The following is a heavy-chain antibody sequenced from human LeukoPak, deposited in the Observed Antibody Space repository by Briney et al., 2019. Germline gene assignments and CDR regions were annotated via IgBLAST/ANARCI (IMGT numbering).Heavy chain of an antibody. Sequence: GASVKVSCKASGGTFSSYAISWVRQAPGQGLEWMGGIIPIFGTANYAQKFQGRVTITADESTCTAYMEQSSPRSEDTAVYCCARDIHYDSSGYYHPHFDYWGQGTLVTVSS. J-gene: IGHJ4*02. D-gene: IGHD3-22*01. CDR2: IIPIFGTA. CDR3: ARDIHYDSSGYYHPHFDY. V-gene: IGHV1-69*13. CDR1: GGTFSSYA.